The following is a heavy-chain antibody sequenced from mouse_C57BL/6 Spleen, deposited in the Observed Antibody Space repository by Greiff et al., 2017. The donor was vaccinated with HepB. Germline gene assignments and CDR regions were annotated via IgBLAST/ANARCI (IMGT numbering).Heavy chain of an antibody. CDR3: AFYDGYYGVCLY. Sequence: EVHLVESGPGMVKPSPSLSLTCTVTGYSITSGYDWHWIRHFPGNKLEWMGYISYSGSTNYNPSLKSRISITHDTSKNHVFLKLNSVTTEDTATYYCAFYDGYYGVCLYWGQGTTLTVSS. CDR2: ISYSGST. J-gene: IGHJ2*01. V-gene: IGHV3-1*01. CDR1: GYSITSGYD. D-gene: IGHD2-3*01.